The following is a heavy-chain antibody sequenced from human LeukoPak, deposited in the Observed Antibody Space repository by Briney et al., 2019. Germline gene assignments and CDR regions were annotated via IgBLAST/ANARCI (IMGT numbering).Heavy chain of an antibody. CDR3: AKPRDSIVGTTTPTRLATLDI. CDR2: ISGSGGST. D-gene: IGHD1-26*01. J-gene: IGHJ3*02. Sequence: GGSLRLSCAASGFTFSSYSMNWVRQAPGKGLEWVSAISGSGGSTYYPDSVEGRFTISRDNPNNTLYLQMNNLRAEDTAVYYCAKPRDSIVGTTTPTRLATLDIWGQGTMVTVSS. CDR1: GFTFSSYS. V-gene: IGHV3-23*01.